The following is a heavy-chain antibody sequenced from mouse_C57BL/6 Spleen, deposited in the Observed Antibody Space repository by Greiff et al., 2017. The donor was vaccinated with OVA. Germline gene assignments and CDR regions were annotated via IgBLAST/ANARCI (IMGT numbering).Heavy chain of an antibody. V-gene: IGHV5-17*01. CDR2: ISSGSSTI. J-gene: IGHJ4*01. CDR1: GFTFSDYG. CDR3: ANSPGTSMDY. Sequence: EVKLEESGGGLVKPGGSLKLSCAASGFTFSDYGMHWVRQAPEKGLERVAYISSGSSTIYYADTVKGRFTISRDNAKNTLFLQMTSLRSEDTAMYYCANSPGTSMDYWGQGTSVTVSS. D-gene: IGHD4-1*01.